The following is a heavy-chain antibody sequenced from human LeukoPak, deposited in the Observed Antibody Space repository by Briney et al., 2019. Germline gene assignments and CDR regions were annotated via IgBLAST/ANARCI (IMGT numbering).Heavy chain of an antibody. CDR2: IGSDNKP. V-gene: IGHV3-23*05. J-gene: IGHJ6*02. Sequence: PGGSLSPSCEASGFTFRAYAMTWVRQAPGKGLEWVSSIGSDNKPHYSESVKGRFAISRDNSKSMLFIQRNSLRAEDTALYYCARYLHYYVAMDDWGQGTTVTVSS. D-gene: IGHD3-10*02. CDR3: ARYLHYYVAMDD. CDR1: GFTFRAYA.